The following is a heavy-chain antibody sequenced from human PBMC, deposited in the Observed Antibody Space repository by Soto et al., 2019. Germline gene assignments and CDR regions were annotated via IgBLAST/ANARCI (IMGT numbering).Heavy chain of an antibody. CDR3: AKEAIVVALDY. D-gene: IGHD3-22*01. CDR1: GFTFSSYG. V-gene: IGHV3-30*18. CDR2: ISYDGSNK. J-gene: IGHJ4*02. Sequence: QVQLVESGGGVVQPGRSLRLSCAASGFTFSSYGMHWVRQAPGKGLEWVAVISYDGSNKYYADSVKGRFTISRDNSKNTLYVQMNSLRAEDTAVYYCAKEAIVVALDYWGQGTLVTVFS.